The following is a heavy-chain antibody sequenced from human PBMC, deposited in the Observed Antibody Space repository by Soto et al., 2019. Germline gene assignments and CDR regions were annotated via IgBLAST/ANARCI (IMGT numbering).Heavy chain of an antibody. D-gene: IGHD3-16*02. CDR1: GGTFSSYA. J-gene: IGHJ6*02. CDR3: ARGGALRLRLGELSLSYYYGMDV. V-gene: IGHV1-69*13. CDR2: IIPIFGTA. Sequence: GASVKVSCKASGGTFSSYAISWVRQAPGQGLEWMGGIIPIFGTANYAQKFQGRVTITADESTSTAYMELSSLRSEDTDVYYCARGGALRLRLGELSLSYYYGMDVWGQGTTVTVSS.